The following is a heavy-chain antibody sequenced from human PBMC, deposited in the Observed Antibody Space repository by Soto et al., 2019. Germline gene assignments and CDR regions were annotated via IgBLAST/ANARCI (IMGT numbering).Heavy chain of an antibody. J-gene: IGHJ4*02. D-gene: IGHD6-13*01. V-gene: IGHV3-30*04. CDR3: ARERAIAATGIIYY. CDR2: TSYDGKNK. Sequence: QVQLVESGGGVVQPGGSLRRSCAASGFTFSNFVMPWVRQAPGKGLEWVAATSYDGKNKDHADSVKGRFTISRDNSKNTLYLQLNSLSHEDTAVYFCARERAIAATGIIYYWGQGTLVTVSS. CDR1: GFTFSNFV.